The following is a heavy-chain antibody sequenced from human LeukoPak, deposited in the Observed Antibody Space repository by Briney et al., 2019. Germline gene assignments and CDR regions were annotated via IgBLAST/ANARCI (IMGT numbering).Heavy chain of an antibody. D-gene: IGHD5-18*01. CDR3: AREEDTAMVPFDY. Sequence: ASVKVSCKSSGYTFTGYYMHWVRQAPGQGVAWMGWINPNSGGINYAQKFQGRVTMTRETSISTAYMELSGLRSDDTGVYYCAREEDTAMVPFDYWGQGTLVTVSS. V-gene: IGHV1-2*02. J-gene: IGHJ4*02. CDR1: GYTFTGYY. CDR2: INPNSGGI.